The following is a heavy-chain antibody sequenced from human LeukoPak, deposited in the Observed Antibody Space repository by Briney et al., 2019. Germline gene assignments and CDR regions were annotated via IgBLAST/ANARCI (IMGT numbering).Heavy chain of an antibody. Sequence: ASVKVSCKASGYTFTGYYMHWVRQAPGQGLEWMGWINPNSGGTNYAQKFQGRVTMTRDTSISTAYMELSRLRSGDTAVYYCARARLGGYYYFDYWGQGTLVTVSS. V-gene: IGHV1-2*02. J-gene: IGHJ4*02. CDR2: INPNSGGT. D-gene: IGHD3-22*01. CDR3: ARARLGGYYYFDY. CDR1: GYTFTGYY.